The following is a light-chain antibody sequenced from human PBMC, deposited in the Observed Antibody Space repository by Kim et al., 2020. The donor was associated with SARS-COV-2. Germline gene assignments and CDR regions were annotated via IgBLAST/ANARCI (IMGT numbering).Light chain of an antibody. CDR2: STN. CDR3: VLYMGGGIVV. CDR1: SGSVSTSYY. Sequence: QTVVTQEPSFSLSPGGTVTLTCGLSSGSVSTSYYPSWYQQTPGQAPRTLIYSTNTRSSGVPDRFSCSILGNKAALTITGAQAEDESDYYCVLYMGGGIVVFLVGTHLTVL. V-gene: IGLV8-61*01. J-gene: IGLJ2*01.